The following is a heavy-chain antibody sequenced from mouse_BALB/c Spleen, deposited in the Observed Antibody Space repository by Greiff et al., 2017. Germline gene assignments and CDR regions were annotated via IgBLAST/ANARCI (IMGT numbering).Heavy chain of an antibody. Sequence: EVKLQESGPGLVKPSQSLSLTCTVTGYSITSDYAWNWIRQFPGNKLEWMGYISYSGSTSYNPSLKSRISITRDTSKNQFFLQLNSVTTEDTATYYCGSITTVVAPNWYFDVWGAGTTVTVSS. CDR3: GSITTVVAPNWYFDV. J-gene: IGHJ1*01. CDR1: GYSITSDYA. CDR2: ISYSGST. V-gene: IGHV3-2*02. D-gene: IGHD1-1*01.